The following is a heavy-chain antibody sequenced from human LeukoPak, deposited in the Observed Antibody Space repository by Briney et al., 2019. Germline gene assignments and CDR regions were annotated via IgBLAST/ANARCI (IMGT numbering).Heavy chain of an antibody. CDR3: AREVVRVTTSWFDP. CDR2: IYHSGST. V-gene: IGHV4-30-2*01. Sequence: SETLSLTRAVSGGSISSGGYSWSWIRQPPGKGLEWIGYIYHSGSTYYNPSLKSRVTISVDRSKNQFSLKLSSVTAADTAVYYCAREVVRVTTSWFDPWGQGTLVTVSS. J-gene: IGHJ5*02. D-gene: IGHD4-17*01. CDR1: GGSISSGGYS.